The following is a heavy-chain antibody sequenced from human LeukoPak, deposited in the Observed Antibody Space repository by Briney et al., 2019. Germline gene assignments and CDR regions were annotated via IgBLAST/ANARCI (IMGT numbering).Heavy chain of an antibody. CDR3: ATGYGDFWSGHHEYFQH. D-gene: IGHD3-3*01. J-gene: IGHJ1*01. CDR1: GGSISSYY. Sequence: SETLSLTCTVSGGSISSYYRSWIRQPAGKGLEWIGRIYTSGSTNYNPSLKSRVTMSVDTSKNQFSLKLSSVTAADTAVYYCATGYGDFWSGHHEYFQHWGQGTLVTVSS. V-gene: IGHV4-4*07. CDR2: IYTSGST.